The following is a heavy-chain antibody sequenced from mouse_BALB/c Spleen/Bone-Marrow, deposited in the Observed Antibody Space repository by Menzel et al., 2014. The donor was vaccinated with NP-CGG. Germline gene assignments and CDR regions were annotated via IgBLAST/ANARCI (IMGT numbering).Heavy chain of an antibody. Sequence: QVQLKESGAELVRPGASVKLSCKASGYTFTSYWMNWVKQRPEQGLEWIGRIDPYDSETHYNQKFKDKAVLTVDKSSSTAYMQLSSLTSEDSAVYCCARGGDYDVFAYWGQGTLVTVSA. J-gene: IGHJ3*01. CDR3: ARGGDYDVFAY. CDR2: IDPYDSET. CDR1: GYTFTSYW. D-gene: IGHD2-4*01. V-gene: IGHV1-52*01.